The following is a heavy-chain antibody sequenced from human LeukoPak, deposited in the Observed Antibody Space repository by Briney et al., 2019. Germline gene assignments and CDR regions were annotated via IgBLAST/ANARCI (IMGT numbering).Heavy chain of an antibody. D-gene: IGHD6-13*01. CDR1: GFPFSSYA. CDR2: ISGSGGST. Sequence: PWGSLRLSCAASGFPFSSYAMSWVRQAPGKGLEWVSAISGSGGSTYYADSVKGRFTISRDNSKNTLYLQMNSLRAEDTAVYYCAKDAIAAPNGYYFDYWGQGTLVTVSS. CDR3: AKDAIAAPNGYYFDY. J-gene: IGHJ4*02. V-gene: IGHV3-23*01.